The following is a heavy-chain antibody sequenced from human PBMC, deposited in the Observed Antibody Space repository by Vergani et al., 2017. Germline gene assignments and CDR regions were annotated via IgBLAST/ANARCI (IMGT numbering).Heavy chain of an antibody. CDR2: ISSSSSTI. CDR1: GFTFSSYS. V-gene: IGHV3-48*02. CDR3: ARERYSSSWDIFYYFDY. J-gene: IGHJ4*02. D-gene: IGHD6-13*01. Sequence: EVQLVESGGGLVQPGGSLRLSCAASGFTFSSYSMNWVRQAPGKGLEWVSYISSSSSTIYYADSVRGRFTISRDNAKNSLYLQMNSLRDEDTAVYYCARERYSSSWDIFYYFDYWGQGTLVTVSS.